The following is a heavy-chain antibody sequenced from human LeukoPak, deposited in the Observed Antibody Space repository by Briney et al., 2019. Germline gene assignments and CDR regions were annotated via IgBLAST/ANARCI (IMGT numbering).Heavy chain of an antibody. CDR1: GYTFTGYY. CDR2: INPNSGGT. J-gene: IGHJ3*02. CDR3: ARLLWSGSYNAFDI. D-gene: IGHD1-26*01. Sequence: ASVKVSCKASGYTFTGYYMHWVRQAPGQGLEWMGWINPNSGGTNYAQKFQGSVTMTRDTSISTAYMELSRLRSDDTAVYYCARLLWSGSYNAFDIWGQGTMVTVSS. V-gene: IGHV1-2*02.